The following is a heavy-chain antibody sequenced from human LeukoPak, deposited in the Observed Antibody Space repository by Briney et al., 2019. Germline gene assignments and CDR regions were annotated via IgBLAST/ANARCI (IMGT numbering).Heavy chain of an antibody. J-gene: IGHJ3*02. CDR2: ISTSGST. Sequence: PSETLSLTCTVSGGSISSYYWSWIRQPAGKGLESIGHISTSGSTNYNPSLKSRVTISVDTSKNQFSLKLSSVTAADTAVYYCASKRGNAFDIWGQGTMVTVSS. CDR1: GGSISSYY. D-gene: IGHD3-10*01. V-gene: IGHV4-4*07. CDR3: ASKRGNAFDI.